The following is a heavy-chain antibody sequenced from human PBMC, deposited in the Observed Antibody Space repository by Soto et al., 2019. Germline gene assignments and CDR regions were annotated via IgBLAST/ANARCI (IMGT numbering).Heavy chain of an antibody. Sequence: SETLSLTCTVSGGSVSSYYWSWIRQSPGKGLEWIGYIYYSGSTKYKPSLKSRVTISVDTSKNQFSLKLSSVTAADTAVYYCARGHYDFWSGYFATIDYWGQGTLVTVSS. V-gene: IGHV4-59*08. CDR2: IYYSGST. CDR1: GGSVSSYY. J-gene: IGHJ4*02. D-gene: IGHD3-3*01. CDR3: ARGHYDFWSGYFATIDY.